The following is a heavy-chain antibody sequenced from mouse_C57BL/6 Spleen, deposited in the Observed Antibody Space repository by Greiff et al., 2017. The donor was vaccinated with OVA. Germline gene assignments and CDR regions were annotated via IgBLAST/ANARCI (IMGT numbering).Heavy chain of an antibody. Sequence: VQLQQSGAELAKPGASVKLSCKASGYTFTSYWMHWVNQRPGQGLEWIGYINPSSGYTKYNQKFKDKATLTADKSSSTAYMQLSSLTYEDSAVYYCARYYDYDVAWFAYWGQGTLVTVSA. CDR3: ARYYDYDVAWFAY. CDR2: INPSSGYT. V-gene: IGHV1-7*01. J-gene: IGHJ3*01. D-gene: IGHD2-4*01. CDR1: GYTFTSYW.